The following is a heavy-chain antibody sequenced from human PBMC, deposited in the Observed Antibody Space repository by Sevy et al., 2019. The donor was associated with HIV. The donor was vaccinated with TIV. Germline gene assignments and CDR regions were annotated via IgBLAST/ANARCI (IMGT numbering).Heavy chain of an antibody. CDR3: AGRGYASAF. J-gene: IGHJ3*01. CDR2: IHHSGHT. V-gene: IGHV4-30-4*01. CDR1: GDSISGGDYY. D-gene: IGHD3-16*01. Sequence: SRTLSLTCTVSGDSISGGDYYWSWIRQPPGKGLEWMGHIHHSGHTSYSPSLKGRLAISIDTSKSQFSLNMASVTAADTAIYYCAGRGYASAFWGRGTMVTVSS.